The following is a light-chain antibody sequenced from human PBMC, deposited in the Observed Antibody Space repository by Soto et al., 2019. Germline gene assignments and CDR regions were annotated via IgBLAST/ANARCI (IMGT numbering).Light chain of an antibody. CDR2: DDD. CDR3: GSWDSSMSAYV. Sequence: QSVLTQPPSVSAAPGQRVTISCPGSSSNIGGNSVSWYQQLPGTAPKLLIYDDDKRPSGIPDRFSGSKSGTSATLGITGFQTGDEADHYCGSWDSSMSAYVFGNGTKVTVL. CDR1: SSNIGGNS. V-gene: IGLV1-51*01. J-gene: IGLJ1*01.